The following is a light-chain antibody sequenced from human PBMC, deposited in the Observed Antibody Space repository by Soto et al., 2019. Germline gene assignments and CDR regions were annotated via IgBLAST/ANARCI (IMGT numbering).Light chain of an antibody. V-gene: IGLV2-8*01. Sequence: QSALTQPPSASGSPGQSVTISCTGTSSDVGGYNYVSWYQQHPGKAPKLMIYEVSKRPSGVPDRFSGSKSGNTASLTVSALQAEDEADYYCSSYAGSNPVVFGGGTKLTVL. CDR3: SSYAGSNPVV. CDR2: EVS. CDR1: SSDVGGYNY. J-gene: IGLJ2*01.